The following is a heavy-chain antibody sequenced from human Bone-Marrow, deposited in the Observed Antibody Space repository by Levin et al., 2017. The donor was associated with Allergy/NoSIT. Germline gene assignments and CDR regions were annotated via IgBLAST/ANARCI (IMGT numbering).Heavy chain of an antibody. CDR3: AGETVAGTDNWFGP. D-gene: IGHD6-19*01. Sequence: SETLSLTCTVSGRSISGGGYYWSWIRQSAGRGLEWIGRLYTSGGTKYNPSFASRVIISSDRSKNQFSLSLSSVTAADTAVYYCAGETVAGTDNWFGPWGRGSLVIVSS. CDR1: GRSISGGGYY. V-gene: IGHV4-61*02. J-gene: IGHJ5*02. CDR2: LYTSGGT.